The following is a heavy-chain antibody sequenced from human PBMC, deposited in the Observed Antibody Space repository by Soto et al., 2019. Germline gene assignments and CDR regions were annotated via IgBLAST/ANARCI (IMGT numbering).Heavy chain of an antibody. V-gene: IGHV1-69*08. Sequence: QVQLVQSGAEVKKPGSSVKVSCKASGCTFSSYTISWVRQAPGQGLEWMGRIIPILGIANYAQKFQGRVTITADKSTSTADMELSSLRSEDTAVYYCARDRGIVVVPVYGMDVWGQGTTVTVSS. D-gene: IGHD2-2*01. J-gene: IGHJ6*02. CDR2: IIPILGIA. CDR3: ARDRGIVVVPVYGMDV. CDR1: GCTFSSYT.